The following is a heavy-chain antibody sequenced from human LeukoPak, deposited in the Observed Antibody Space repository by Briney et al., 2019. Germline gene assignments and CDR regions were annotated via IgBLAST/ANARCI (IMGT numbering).Heavy chain of an antibody. V-gene: IGHV3-30*18. J-gene: IGHJ4*02. CDR1: GFTFSSYG. CDR2: ISYDGSNK. Sequence: GGSLRLSCAASGFTFSSYGMHWVRQAPGKGLEWVAVISYDGSNKYYADSVKGRFTISRDNSKNTLYLQMNSLRAEDTAVYYYAKSLEDYGDYEALFDYWGQGTLVTVSS. CDR3: AKSLEDYGDYEALFDY. D-gene: IGHD4-17*01.